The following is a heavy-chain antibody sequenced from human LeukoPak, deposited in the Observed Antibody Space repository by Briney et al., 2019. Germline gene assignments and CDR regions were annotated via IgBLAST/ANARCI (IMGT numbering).Heavy chain of an antibody. CDR2: IYYSGST. CDR3: ASRARCSGSNRYDY. Sequence: SQTLSLTCTVSGGSISSGDYYWSWIRQPPGKGLEWIGYIYYSGSTYYNPSLKSRVTISVDTSKNQFSLKLSSVTAADTAVYYCASRARCSGSNRYDYWGQGTLVTVSS. V-gene: IGHV4-30-4*01. D-gene: IGHD1-26*01. CDR1: GGSISSGDYY. J-gene: IGHJ4*02.